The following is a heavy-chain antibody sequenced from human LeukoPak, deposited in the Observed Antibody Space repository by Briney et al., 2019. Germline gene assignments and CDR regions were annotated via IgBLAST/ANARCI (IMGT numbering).Heavy chain of an antibody. D-gene: IGHD1-1*01. J-gene: IGHJ4*02. V-gene: IGHV3-7*01. Sequence: GGSLRLSCAASGFAFKNYWMIWVRQAPGKGLEWVASINKDGSEKYYADSVKGRFTISRDNAKNSLYLQMSSLRAEDTAAYYCTLDIEYLHMEYWGKGALVSVSS. CDR2: INKDGSEK. CDR1: GFAFKNYW. CDR3: TLDIEYLHMEY.